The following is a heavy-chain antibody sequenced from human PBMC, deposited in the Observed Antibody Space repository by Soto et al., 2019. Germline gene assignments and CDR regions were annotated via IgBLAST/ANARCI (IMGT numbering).Heavy chain of an antibody. CDR1: GFTFSHYW. D-gene: IGHD4-17*01. CDR3: ARDFTTAETPGDDFDY. Sequence: EVQLVESGGGLVQPGGSVRLYWAASGFTFSHYWMHWVRQVPGKGLLWVARIDGDGTHITYADFVKGRFTISRDNAKNTVGLQMNSLSAEDTAVYYCARDFTTAETPGDDFDYWGQGTLLTVSS. CDR2: IDGDGTHI. V-gene: IGHV3-74*01. J-gene: IGHJ4*02.